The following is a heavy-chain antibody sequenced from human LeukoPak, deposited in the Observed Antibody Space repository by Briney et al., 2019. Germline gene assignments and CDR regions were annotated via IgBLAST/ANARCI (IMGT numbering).Heavy chain of an antibody. Sequence: GGSLRLSCAASGFTFSSYSMNWVRQAPGKGLEWVSSISSSSSYIYYADSVKGRFTISRDNAKNSLYLQMNSLRAEDTAVYYCARDLEDYYDSSAPEGYWGQGTLVTVSS. CDR3: ARDLEDYYDSSAPEGY. CDR1: GFTFSSYS. J-gene: IGHJ4*02. CDR2: ISSSSSYI. V-gene: IGHV3-21*01. D-gene: IGHD3-22*01.